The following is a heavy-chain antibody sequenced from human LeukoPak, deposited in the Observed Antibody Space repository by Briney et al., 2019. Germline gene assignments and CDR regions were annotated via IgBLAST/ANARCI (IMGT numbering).Heavy chain of an antibody. J-gene: IGHJ3*02. CDR2: ISSSGSTI. D-gene: IGHD3-3*01. CDR1: GFTFSDYY. CDR3: ASVPATYYDFWSGYNYDAFDI. V-gene: IGHV3-11*04. Sequence: GGSLRLSCAASGFTFSDYYMSWIRQAPGKGLEWVSYISSSGSTIYYADSVKGRFTISRDNAKNSLYLQMNSLRAEDTAVYYCASVPATYYDFWSGYNYDAFDIWGQGTMVTVSS.